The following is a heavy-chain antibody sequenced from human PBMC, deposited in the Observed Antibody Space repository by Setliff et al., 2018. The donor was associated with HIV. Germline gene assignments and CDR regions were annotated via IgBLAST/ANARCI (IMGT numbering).Heavy chain of an antibody. J-gene: IGHJ6*03. CDR1: GASINSIYY. D-gene: IGHD6-6*01. Sequence: PSETLSLTCTVSGASINSIYYWSWIRQPAGKGLEWIGRIYSSGGTNYNPSLKSRVTMSVDTSKNQFSLNLKSVTAADTAVYYCAGEAWTSYRSSSGYYYYMDVWGKGTTVTVSS. CDR2: IYSSGGT. CDR3: AGEAWTSYRSSSGYYYYMDV. V-gene: IGHV4-4*07.